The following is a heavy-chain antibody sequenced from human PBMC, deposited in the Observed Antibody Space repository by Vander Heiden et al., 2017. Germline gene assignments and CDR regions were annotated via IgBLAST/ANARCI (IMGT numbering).Heavy chain of an antibody. CDR2: SSGSGGST. J-gene: IGHJ4*02. D-gene: IGHD1-26*01. Sequence: EVQLLESGGGLVQPGGSLRLPCAASGFTFSSQALIWVRQAPGKGVEWVSASSGSGGSTYYTDSVKGRFTISRDNSKNTLYVQMNSLRAEDTAVYYCAKDRGSGSYYAIDYWGQGTLVTVSS. V-gene: IGHV3-23*01. CDR1: GFTFSSQA. CDR3: AKDRGSGSYYAIDY.